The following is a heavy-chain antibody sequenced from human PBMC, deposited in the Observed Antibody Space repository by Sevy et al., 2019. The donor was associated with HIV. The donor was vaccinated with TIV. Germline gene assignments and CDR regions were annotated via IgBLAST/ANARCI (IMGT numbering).Heavy chain of an antibody. CDR2: ISYDGSNK. J-gene: IGHJ4*02. CDR1: GFTFSSYA. D-gene: IGHD3-22*01. V-gene: IGHV3-30-3*01. CDR3: ARAMLVGGHEYYFDN. Sequence: GGSLRLSCAASGFTFSSYAMHWVRQAPGKGLEWVAVISYDGSNKYYADSVKGRFTISRDNSRNTLYLQMNSLRAEDTAVYYCARAMLVGGHEYYFDNWGQGPLVTVSS.